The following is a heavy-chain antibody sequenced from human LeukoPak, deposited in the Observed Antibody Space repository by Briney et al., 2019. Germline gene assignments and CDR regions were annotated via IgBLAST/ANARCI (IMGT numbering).Heavy chain of an antibody. V-gene: IGHV1-46*01. CDR2: INPSGGST. CDR3: ARGYQLLTNWFDP. Sequence: ASVKVSCKASGYTFTSYYMHWVRQAPGQGLEWMGIINPSGGSTSYAQKFQGRVTMTRDMSTSTVYLELSSLRSEDRAVYYCARGYQLLTNWFDPWGQGTLVTVSS. J-gene: IGHJ5*02. D-gene: IGHD2-2*01. CDR1: GYTFTSYY.